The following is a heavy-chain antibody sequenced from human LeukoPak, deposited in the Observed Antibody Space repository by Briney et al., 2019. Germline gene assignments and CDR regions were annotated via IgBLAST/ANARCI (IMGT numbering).Heavy chain of an antibody. CDR1: GFTFSDFG. D-gene: IGHD3-10*01. CDR3: AKSRGSGRNMARGVNFDY. J-gene: IGHJ4*02. V-gene: IGHV3-23*01. CDR2: ISDGGSIT. Sequence: GGSLRLSCAASGFTFSDFGMSWVRQAPGKGLEWVSTISDGGSITYYADSVKGRFTISRDNSKNTLFLQMNSLRAEDTALYYCAKSRGSGRNMARGVNFDYWGQGTLVTVSS.